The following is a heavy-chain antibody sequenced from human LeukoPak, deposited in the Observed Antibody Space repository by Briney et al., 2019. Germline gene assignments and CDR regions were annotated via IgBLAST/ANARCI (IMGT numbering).Heavy chain of an antibody. D-gene: IGHD3-3*01. Sequence: GGSLRLSCAASGFTFSSYSMNWVRQAPGKGLEWVSSISSSSSYIYYADSVKGRFTISRDNAKNSLYLQMNSLRAEDTAVYYCARGVLRFLGCDYWGQGTLVTVSS. CDR1: GFTFSSYS. CDR3: ARGVLRFLGCDY. V-gene: IGHV3-21*01. CDR2: ISSSSSYI. J-gene: IGHJ4*02.